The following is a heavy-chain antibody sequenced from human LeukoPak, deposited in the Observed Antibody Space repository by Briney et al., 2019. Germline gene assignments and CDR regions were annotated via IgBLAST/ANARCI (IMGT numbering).Heavy chain of an antibody. CDR1: GDSISGHY. CDR3: ARESYSVSWYADY. V-gene: IGHV4-59*11. D-gene: IGHD6-13*01. Sequence: TSETLSLTCTVSGDSISGHYWSWIRQPPGKGLEWIGYIYYIGTTNYNPSLKSRVTISLDTSKNQVFLKLSSVTAADTAMYYCARESYSVSWYADYWGQGTLVTVSS. J-gene: IGHJ4*02. CDR2: IYYIGTT.